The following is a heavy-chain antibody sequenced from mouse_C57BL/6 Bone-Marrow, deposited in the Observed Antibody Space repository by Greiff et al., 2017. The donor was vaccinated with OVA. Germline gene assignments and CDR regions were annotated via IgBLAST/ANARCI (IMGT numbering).Heavy chain of an antibody. CDR3: ARGDYDYDGTYFDY. Sequence: EVKVVESGGGLVQPGGSLSLSCAASGFTFTDYYMSWVRQPPGKALEWLGFIRNKANGYTTEYSASVKGRFTISRDNSQSILYLQMNALRAEDSATYYCARGDYDYDGTYFDYWGQGTTLTVSS. CDR2: IRNKANGYTT. V-gene: IGHV7-3*01. D-gene: IGHD2-4*01. CDR1: GFTFTDYY. J-gene: IGHJ2*01.